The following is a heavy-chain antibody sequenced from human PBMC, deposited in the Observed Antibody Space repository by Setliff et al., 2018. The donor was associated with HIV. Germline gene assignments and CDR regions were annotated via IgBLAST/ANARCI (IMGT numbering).Heavy chain of an antibody. CDR1: GFTFSVYG. CDR3: ARGQFRLRPDSLDL. V-gene: IGHV3-33*08. Sequence: GSLRLSCAASGFTFSVYGMHWVRQAPGKGLEWVAVIWYDGGRKHYADSVKGRFTISRDDSNNTLYLQLNSFRAEDTAIYYCARGQFRLRPDSLDLWGQGTLVTVSS. CDR2: IWYDGGRK. D-gene: IGHD2-21*01. J-gene: IGHJ3*01.